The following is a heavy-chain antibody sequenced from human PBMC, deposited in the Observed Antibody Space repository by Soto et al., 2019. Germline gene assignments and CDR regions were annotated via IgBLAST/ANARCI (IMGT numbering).Heavy chain of an antibody. CDR1: GGSTSSGGYS. V-gene: IGHV4-30-2*01. CDR3: ARAFHHTIFGAYYYYGMDV. D-gene: IGHD3-3*01. J-gene: IGHJ6*02. Sequence: SETLSLTCAVSGGSTSSGGYSWSWIRQPPGKGLEWIGYIYHSGSTYYNPSLKSRVTISVDRSKNQFSLKLSSVTAADTAVYYCARAFHHTIFGAYYYYGMDVWGQGTTVTV. CDR2: IYHSGST.